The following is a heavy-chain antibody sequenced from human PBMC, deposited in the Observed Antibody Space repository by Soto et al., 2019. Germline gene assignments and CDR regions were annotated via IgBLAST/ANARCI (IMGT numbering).Heavy chain of an antibody. CDR1: GFTFSNYW. V-gene: IGHV3-74*02. CDR2: INSDGIVS. Sequence: EVQLVESGGGLVQPGGSLRLSCAASGFTFSNYWMYWVRQAPGKGLEWVARINSDGIVSSYADSVKGRLTISRDNVKNTLYLQMDSLRAEDTAVYYCARGDCVGGTCYSLAGSFYSYMDVWGKGTTVTVFS. CDR3: ARGDCVGGTCYSLAGSFYSYMDV. D-gene: IGHD2-15*01. J-gene: IGHJ6*03.